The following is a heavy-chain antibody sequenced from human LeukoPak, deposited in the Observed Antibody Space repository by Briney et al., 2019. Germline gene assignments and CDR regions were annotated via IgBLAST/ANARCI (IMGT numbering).Heavy chain of an antibody. CDR1: GYTLNGLS. CDR2: FDHENDET. D-gene: IGHD3-10*01. Sequence: GASVKVSCKVSGYTLNGLSMYWVRQGPGQVLEWMGSFDHENDETTYAEIFQGRFIMTEDTSTQTAYMELSSLRSEDTAIYYCATDGSGRYAVDRWGQGTLVTVSS. J-gene: IGHJ5*02. CDR3: ATDGSGRYAVDR. V-gene: IGHV1-24*01.